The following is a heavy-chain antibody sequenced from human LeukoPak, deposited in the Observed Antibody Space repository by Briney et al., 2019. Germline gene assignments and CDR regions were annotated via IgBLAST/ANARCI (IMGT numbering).Heavy chain of an antibody. CDR2: INHSGST. J-gene: IGHJ4*02. V-gene: IGHV4-34*01. CDR1: GGSFSGYY. Sequence: SETLSLTCAVYGGSFSGYYWSWIRQPPGKGLEWIGEINHSGSTNYNPSLKSRVTISVDTSKNQFSLKLSSVTAADTAVYYCARGPGAWGAAAGTEFDYWGQGTLVTVSS. D-gene: IGHD6-13*01. CDR3: ARGPGAWGAAAGTEFDY.